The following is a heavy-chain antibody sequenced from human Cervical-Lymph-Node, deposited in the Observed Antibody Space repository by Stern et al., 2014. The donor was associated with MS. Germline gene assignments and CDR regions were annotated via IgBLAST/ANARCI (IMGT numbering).Heavy chain of an antibody. J-gene: IGHJ4*02. V-gene: IGHV4-38-2*02. CDR3: ARWGYGDYEADY. CDR1: PYSISSGYY. CDR2: THRSGST. Sequence: QVQLQESGPRLVKPSETLSLTCSVSPYSISSGYYWAWIRQSPGKGVEGIGTTHRSGSTYYNPSLKSRVTISADTSKNQFFLMLTSVAAADTAVYYCARWGYGDYEADYWGQGTLVTVSS. D-gene: IGHD4-17*01.